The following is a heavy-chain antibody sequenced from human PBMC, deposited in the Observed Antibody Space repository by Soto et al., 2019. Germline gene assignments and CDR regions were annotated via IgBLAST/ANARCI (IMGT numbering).Heavy chain of an antibody. J-gene: IGHJ4*02. CDR1: GYSFTSYW. D-gene: IGHD2-2*03. CDR2: INPTDSDT. Sequence: GESLKISCKGSGYSFTSYWIGWVRQMPGKGLEWMGIINPTDSDTRYRPSFQGQVTISADKSTSTAYLQWSSLKASDTAMYYCARHEKMDGRTLGYWGQGTLVTVSS. V-gene: IGHV5-51*01. CDR3: ARHEKMDGRTLGY.